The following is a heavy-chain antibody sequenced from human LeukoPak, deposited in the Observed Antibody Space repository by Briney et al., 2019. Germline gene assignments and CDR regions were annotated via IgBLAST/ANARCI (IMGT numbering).Heavy chain of an antibody. D-gene: IGHD3-3*01. CDR2: ISSSSSYI. CDR3: ARAPFCGVTFDP. V-gene: IGHV3-21*01. CDR1: GFTCSSYS. J-gene: IGHJ5*02. Sequence: GGSLGLSCAASGFTCSSYSMNWVRQAPGKGLEWVSSISSSSSYIYYADSVKGRFTISRDNAKNSLYLQMNSLRAEDTAVYYCARAPFCGVTFDPWGQGTLVTVSS.